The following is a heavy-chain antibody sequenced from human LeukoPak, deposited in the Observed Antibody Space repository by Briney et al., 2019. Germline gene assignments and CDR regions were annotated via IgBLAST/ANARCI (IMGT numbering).Heavy chain of an antibody. CDR3: ARAATIWNPDS. Sequence: SETLSLTCAVYGGSFSGYYWSWIRQPPGKGLEWIGEINHSGSTNYNPSLKSRVSISVDTSKNQFSLKLSSVTAADTAVYYCARAATIWNPDSWGQGTLVTVSS. J-gene: IGHJ4*02. V-gene: IGHV4-34*01. CDR1: GGSFSGYY. D-gene: IGHD5-12*01. CDR2: INHSGST.